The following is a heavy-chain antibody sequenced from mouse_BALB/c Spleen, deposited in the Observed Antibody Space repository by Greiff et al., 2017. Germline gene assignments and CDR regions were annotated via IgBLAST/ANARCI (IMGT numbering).Heavy chain of an antibody. V-gene: IGHV5-17*02. CDR3: ARRRPPYAMDY. CDR1: GFTFSSFG. Sequence: EVQVVESGGGLVQPGGSRKLSCAASGFTFSSFGMHWVRQAPEKGLEWVAYISSGSSTIYYADTVKGRFTISRDNPKNTLFLQMTSLRSEDTAMYDCARRRPPYAMDYWGQGTSVTVSS. CDR2: ISSGSSTI. J-gene: IGHJ4*01.